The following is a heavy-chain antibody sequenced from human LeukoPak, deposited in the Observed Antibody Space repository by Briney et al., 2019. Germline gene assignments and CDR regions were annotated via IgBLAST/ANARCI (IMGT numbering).Heavy chain of an antibody. V-gene: IGHV4-34*01. Sequence: SETLSLTCAVYGGSFSGYYWSWIRQPPGKGLEWIGEINHSGSTNYNPSLKSRVTISVDTSKNQFSLKLSSVTAADTAVYYCARRPMILRGFDYWGQGNPVTVSS. CDR1: GGSFSGYY. CDR2: INHSGST. J-gene: IGHJ4*02. D-gene: IGHD1-26*01. CDR3: ARRPMILRGFDY.